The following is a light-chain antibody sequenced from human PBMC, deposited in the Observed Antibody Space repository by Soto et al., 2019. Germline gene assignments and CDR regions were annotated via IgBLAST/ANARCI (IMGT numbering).Light chain of an antibody. CDR3: QQRAT. J-gene: IGKJ5*01. V-gene: IGKV3-11*01. Sequence: EIVLTQSPATLSLSPGERATLSCRASQSVSSYLAWYQQKPCQAPRLLIYDASNRATGIPARFSGSGSGTDFTLTIRSLEPEEFAVYYCQQRATFGQGTRLRL. CDR1: QSVSSY. CDR2: DAS.